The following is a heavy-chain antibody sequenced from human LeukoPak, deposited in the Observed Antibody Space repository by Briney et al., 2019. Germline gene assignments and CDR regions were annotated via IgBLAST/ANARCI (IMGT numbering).Heavy chain of an antibody. J-gene: IGHJ6*03. CDR1: GYTFTSYG. CDR3: ARKVRYFDWLLSQNYYYYYMDV. Sequence: ASVKVSCKASGYTFTSYGISWVRQAPGQGLDWMGWISAYNGNTNYAQKLQGRVTMTTDTSTSTAYMELRSLRSDDTAVYYCARKVRYFDWLLSQNYYYYYMDVWGKGTTVTVSS. CDR2: ISAYNGNT. D-gene: IGHD3-9*01. V-gene: IGHV1-18*01.